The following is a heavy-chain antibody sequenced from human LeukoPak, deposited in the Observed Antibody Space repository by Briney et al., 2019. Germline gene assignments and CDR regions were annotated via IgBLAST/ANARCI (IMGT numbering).Heavy chain of an antibody. CDR3: ARADCSSTSCLNAFDI. CDR1: GYTFTGYY. D-gene: IGHD2-2*01. V-gene: IGHV1-2*06. J-gene: IGHJ3*02. CDR2: INPNSGGT. Sequence: ASVKVSCKASGYTFTGYYMHWVRQAPGQGLERMGRINPNSGGTNYAQKFQGRVTMTRDTSISTAYMELSRLRSDDTAVYYCARADCSSTSCLNAFDIWGQGTMVTVSS.